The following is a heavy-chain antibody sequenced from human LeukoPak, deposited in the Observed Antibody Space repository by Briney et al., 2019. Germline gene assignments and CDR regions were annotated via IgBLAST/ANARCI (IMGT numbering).Heavy chain of an antibody. CDR1: GFTSSSYG. Sequence: PGGSLRLSCAASGFTSSSYGMHWVRQAPGKGLEWVAVISYDGSNKYYADSVKGRFTISRDNSKNTLYLQMNSLRAEDTAVYYCAKVSRSITMIVVVIGPRVEAFDIWGQGTMVTVSS. CDR2: ISYDGSNK. V-gene: IGHV3-30*18. D-gene: IGHD3-22*01. CDR3: AKVSRSITMIVVVIGPRVEAFDI. J-gene: IGHJ3*02.